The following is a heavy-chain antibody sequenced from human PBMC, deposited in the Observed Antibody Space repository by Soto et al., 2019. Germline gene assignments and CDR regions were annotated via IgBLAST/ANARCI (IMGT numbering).Heavy chain of an antibody. J-gene: IGHJ5*02. D-gene: IGHD3-22*01. CDR1: GFSLSTSGVG. CDR3: AHSLIGYYSDSSGSNWFDP. V-gene: IGHV2-5*02. Sequence: QITLKESGPTLVKPTQTLTLTCTFSGFSLSTSGVGVGWIRQPPGKALEWLALIYWDDDKRYSPSLKSRLTITKDTPXTXVFXTMTNMSPVDTATYYCAHSLIGYYSDSSGSNWFDPWGQGTLVTVSS. CDR2: IYWDDDK.